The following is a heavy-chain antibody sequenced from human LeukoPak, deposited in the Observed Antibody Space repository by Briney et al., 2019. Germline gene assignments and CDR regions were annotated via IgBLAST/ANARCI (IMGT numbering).Heavy chain of an antibody. Sequence: GTSLRLSCAASGFTFSNYAMNWVCQAPGKGLEWVAIISCHGRSVDYADSVKGRFTMSRDNSKNTLSLQMNSLRAEDTAVYYCAKDRGYCSGGNCYNQYGMDVWGQGATVTVSS. D-gene: IGHD2-15*01. J-gene: IGHJ6*02. V-gene: IGHV3-30-3*02. CDR3: AKDRGYCSGGNCYNQYGMDV. CDR2: ISCHGRSV. CDR1: GFTFSNYA.